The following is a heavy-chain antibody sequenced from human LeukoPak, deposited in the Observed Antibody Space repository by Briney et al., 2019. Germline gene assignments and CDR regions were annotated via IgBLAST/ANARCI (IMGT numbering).Heavy chain of an antibody. D-gene: IGHD2-2*02. Sequence: PSETLSLTCTVSGGSISSSSYYWGWIRQPPGKGLGWIGSIYYSGSTYCNPSLKSRVTISVDTSKNQFSLKLSSVTAADTAVYYCARPYCSSTSCYMAFAFDIWGQGTMVTVSS. CDR2: IYYSGST. J-gene: IGHJ3*02. V-gene: IGHV4-39*01. CDR1: GGSISSSSYY. CDR3: ARPYCSSTSCYMAFAFDI.